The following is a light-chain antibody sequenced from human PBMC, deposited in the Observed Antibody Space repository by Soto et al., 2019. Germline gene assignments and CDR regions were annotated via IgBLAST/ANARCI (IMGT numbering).Light chain of an antibody. V-gene: IGLV1-40*01. J-gene: IGLJ1*01. CDR2: GNN. CDR3: QSDDSSLGGYV. Sequence: QSVLTQPPSVSGAPGQRVTISCTGSSANIGAAYNVDWYQQLPGTAPKLLIYGNNNRPSGVPARFGGSKAGTAASLAIAGLQAEDDGYYYCQSDDSSLGGYVFGTGTKVTVL. CDR1: SANIGAAYN.